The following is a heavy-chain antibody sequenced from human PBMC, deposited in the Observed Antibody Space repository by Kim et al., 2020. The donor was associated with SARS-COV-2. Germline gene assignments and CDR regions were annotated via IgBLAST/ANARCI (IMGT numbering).Heavy chain of an antibody. CDR1: GFTFSSYW. CDR2: INSDGSST. CDR3: ARTVEGYYGSGVKKFHYYYGMDV. Sequence: GGSLRLSCAASGFTFSSYWMHWVRQAPGKGLVWVSRINSDGSSTSYADSVKGRFTISRDNAKNTLYLQMNSLRAEDTAVYYCARTVEGYYGSGVKKFHYYYGMDVWGQGTTVTVSS. V-gene: IGHV3-74*01. J-gene: IGHJ6*02. D-gene: IGHD3-10*01.